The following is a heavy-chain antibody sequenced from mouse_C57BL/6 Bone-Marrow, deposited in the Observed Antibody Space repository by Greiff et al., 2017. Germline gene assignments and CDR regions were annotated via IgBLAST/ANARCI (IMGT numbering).Heavy chain of an antibody. J-gene: IGHJ4*01. CDR1: GFTFSSYG. CDR2: ISSGGSYT. V-gene: IGHV5-6*02. Sequence: EVMLVESGGDLVKPGGSLKLSCAASGFTFSSYGMSWVRQTLDKRLEWVATISSGGSYTYYPDSVKGRFTISRDNAKNTLYLQMSSLKSEDTAMYYCARLDYYAMDYWGQGTSVTVSS. CDR3: ARLDYYAMDY.